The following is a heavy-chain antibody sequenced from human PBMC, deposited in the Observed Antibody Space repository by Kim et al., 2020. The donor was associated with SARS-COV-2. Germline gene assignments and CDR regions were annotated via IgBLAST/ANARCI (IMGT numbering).Heavy chain of an antibody. CDR3: ARVTRRLHIVVVIAKSQYYFDD. V-gene: IGHV1-8*01. Sequence: ASVKVSCKASGYTFTSYDINWVRQATGQGLEWMGWMNPNSGNTGYAQKFQGRVTMTRNTSISTAYMELSSLRSEDTAVYYCARVTRRLHIVVVIAKSQYYFDDWGQGTLVTVSS. CDR2: MNPNSGNT. CDR1: GYTFTSYD. J-gene: IGHJ4*02. D-gene: IGHD2-21*01.